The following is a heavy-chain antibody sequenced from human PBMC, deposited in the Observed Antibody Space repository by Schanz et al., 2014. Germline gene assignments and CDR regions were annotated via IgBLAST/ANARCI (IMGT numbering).Heavy chain of an antibody. J-gene: IGHJ4*02. D-gene: IGHD6-13*01. CDR1: GFPFSSYA. Sequence: QVQLVESGGGVVQPGGSLRLSCAASGFPFSSYALHWVRQAPGKGLEWVAVISYDGVNTYYADSVKGRFTTSRDNGKKSMYLQMNSLRAEDTAVYYCARLDSSSWYPRYWGQGTLVTVSS. CDR3: ARLDSSSWYPRY. V-gene: IGHV3-30-3*01. CDR2: ISYDGVNT.